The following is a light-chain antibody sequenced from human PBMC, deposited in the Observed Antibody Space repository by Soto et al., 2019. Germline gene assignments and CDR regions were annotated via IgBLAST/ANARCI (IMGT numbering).Light chain of an antibody. Sequence: QSVLTQPPSVSGSPGQSVTISCTGTSSDIGTYNRVSWYQQPPGTAPKLMIYEVTNRPSGVPDRFSGSKSGNTASLTISGLQAEDEADYYCSSYRASSSYVVFGGGTKLTVL. CDR3: SSYRASSSYVV. CDR1: SSDIGTYNR. V-gene: IGLV2-18*02. J-gene: IGLJ2*01. CDR2: EVT.